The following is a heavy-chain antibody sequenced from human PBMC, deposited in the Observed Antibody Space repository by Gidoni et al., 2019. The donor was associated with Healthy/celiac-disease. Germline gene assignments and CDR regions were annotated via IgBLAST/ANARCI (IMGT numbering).Heavy chain of an antibody. J-gene: IGHJ4*02. CDR3: ARSYCGGDCYPQVFDY. V-gene: IGHV1-69*01. CDR2: IIPIFGTA. Sequence: QVQLVQSGAEVKKPGSSVKVSWQASGGTFRSYAISWVRQAPGQGLEWMGGIIPIFGTANYAQKFQGRVTITADESTSTAYMELSSLRSEDTAVYYCARSYCGGDCYPQVFDYWGQGTLVTVSS. D-gene: IGHD2-21*02. CDR1: GGTFRSYA.